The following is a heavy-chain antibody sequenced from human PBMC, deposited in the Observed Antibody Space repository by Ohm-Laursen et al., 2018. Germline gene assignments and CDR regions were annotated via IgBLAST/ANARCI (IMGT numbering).Heavy chain of an antibody. V-gene: IGHV3-48*01. D-gene: IGHD3-9*01. CDR2: ITSGSTSV. CDR1: GFIFSSYS. J-gene: IGHJ4*02. CDR3: AKGRVRYPNFFEV. Sequence: SLRLSCTASGFIFSSYSMNWIRQAPGKGVEWLSYITSGSTSVNYADSVKGRCTITRDNAQNSLYLQMSSLRAEDTAVYYCAKGRVRYPNFFEVWDQGTLVTVSS.